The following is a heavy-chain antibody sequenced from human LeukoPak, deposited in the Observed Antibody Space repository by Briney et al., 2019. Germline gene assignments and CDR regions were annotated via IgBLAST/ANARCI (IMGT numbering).Heavy chain of an antibody. CDR1: GFTFSSYG. CDR3: AKEGKTYYYGSGSYRVYYYYMDV. Sequence: PGGSLRLSCAASGFTFSSYGMHWVRQAPGKGLEWVAFIRYDGSNKYYADSVKGRFTISRDNSKNTLYLQMNSLRAEDTAVYYCAKEGKTYYYGSGSYRVYYYYMDVWGKGTTVTVSS. J-gene: IGHJ6*03. D-gene: IGHD3-10*01. V-gene: IGHV3-30*02. CDR2: IRYDGSNK.